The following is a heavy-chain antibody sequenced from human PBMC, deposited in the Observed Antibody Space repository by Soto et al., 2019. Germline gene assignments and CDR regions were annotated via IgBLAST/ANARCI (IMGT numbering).Heavy chain of an antibody. D-gene: IGHD3-10*01. V-gene: IGHV4-59*01. Sequence: PSETLSLTCTVSGDSMSEYFWSWVRQSPGKGLEWIGYIYSLGSTDYNPALKSRVTISVHTSKRQFSLKLSSVTAADTAIYYCARDGYDGSGSPYPAYWGPGIQVTVSS. CDR3: ARDGYDGSGSPYPAY. CDR2: IYSLGST. CDR1: GDSMSEYF. J-gene: IGHJ4*02.